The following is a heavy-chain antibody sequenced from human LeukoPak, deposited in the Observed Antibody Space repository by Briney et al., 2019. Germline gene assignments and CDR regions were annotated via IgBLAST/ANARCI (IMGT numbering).Heavy chain of an antibody. CDR1: GFTFSDYY. CDR3: ARVGSRGYYFGY. J-gene: IGHJ4*02. Sequence: PGGSLRLSCASSGFTFSDYYMSWIRQAPGKGLEWVSHISGSSTYTNYADSVKGRFTISRDNANNSLYLQMNSLTAEDTGVFYCARVGSRGYYFGYWGQGTLVSVSS. CDR2: ISGSSTYT. D-gene: IGHD1-26*01. V-gene: IGHV3-11*06.